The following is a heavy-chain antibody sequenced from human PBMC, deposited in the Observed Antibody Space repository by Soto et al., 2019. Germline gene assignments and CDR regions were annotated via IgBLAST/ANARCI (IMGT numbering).Heavy chain of an antibody. CDR3: ARHEGRDGYNYQGYFDY. CDR1: GYSFTSYR. V-gene: IGHV5-51*01. J-gene: IGHJ4*02. CDR2: IYPGDSDT. D-gene: IGHD5-12*01. Sequence: GESLKISWKGSGYSFTSYRIGGVRQMPGKGLEWMGIIYPGDSDTRYSPSFQGQVTISADKSISTAYLQWSSLKASDTAMYYCARHEGRDGYNYQGYFDYWGQGTLVTVSS.